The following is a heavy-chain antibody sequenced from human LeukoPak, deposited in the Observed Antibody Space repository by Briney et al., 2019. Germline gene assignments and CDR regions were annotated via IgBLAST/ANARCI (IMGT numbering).Heavy chain of an antibody. CDR3: AKPSGWELFETWFGP. V-gene: IGHV3-23*01. CDR2: ISGSGGST. Sequence: PGGSLRLSCAASGFTFSSYAMSWVRQAPGKGLEWVSAISGSGGSTYYADSVKGRFTISRDNSKNTLYLQMNSLRAEDTAVYYCAKPSGWELFETWFGPWGQGTLVTVSS. CDR1: GFTFSSYA. J-gene: IGHJ5*02. D-gene: IGHD1-26*01.